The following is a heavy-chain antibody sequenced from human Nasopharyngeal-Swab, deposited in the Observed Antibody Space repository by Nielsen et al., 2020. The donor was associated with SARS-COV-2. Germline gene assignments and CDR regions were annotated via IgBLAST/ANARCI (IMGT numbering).Heavy chain of an antibody. Sequence: ASVKVSCKASGYTFTSYGISWVRQAPGQGLEWMGWISAYNGNTNYAQKLQGRVTMTTDTSTSTAYMELRSLRSDDTAVYYCARENSPPTYYDFWSGHSPNYFDYWGQGTLVTVSS. D-gene: IGHD3-3*01. CDR1: GYTFTSYG. J-gene: IGHJ4*02. V-gene: IGHV1-18*01. CDR2: ISAYNGNT. CDR3: ARENSPPTYYDFWSGHSPNYFDY.